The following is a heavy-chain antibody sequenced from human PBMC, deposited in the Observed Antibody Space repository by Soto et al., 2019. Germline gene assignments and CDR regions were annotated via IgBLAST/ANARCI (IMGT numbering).Heavy chain of an antibody. CDR3: ARETYYYDTTDAFDI. D-gene: IGHD3-22*01. CDR1: GGSISSGGYS. V-gene: IGHV4-30-2*01. J-gene: IGHJ3*02. Sequence: PSETLSLTCAVSGGSISSGGYSWSWIRQPPGKGLEWIGYIYHSGSTYYNPSLKSRVTISVDRSKNQFSLKLSSVTAADTAVYYCARETYYYDTTDAFDIWGQGTMVTVSS. CDR2: IYHSGST.